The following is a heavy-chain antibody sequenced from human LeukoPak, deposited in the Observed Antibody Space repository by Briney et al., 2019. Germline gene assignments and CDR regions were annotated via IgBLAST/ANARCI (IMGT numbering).Heavy chain of an antibody. D-gene: IGHD6-19*01. CDR3: AKDGEEQWLVRNWYFDL. J-gene: IGHJ2*01. Sequence: EGSLRLSCAASGFTFSSYAMSWVRQATGKGLEWVSAISGSGGSTYYADSVKGRFTISRDNSKNTLYLQMNSLRAEDTAVYYCAKDGEEQWLVRNWYFDLWGRGTLVTVSS. V-gene: IGHV3-23*01. CDR1: GFTFSSYA. CDR2: ISGSGGST.